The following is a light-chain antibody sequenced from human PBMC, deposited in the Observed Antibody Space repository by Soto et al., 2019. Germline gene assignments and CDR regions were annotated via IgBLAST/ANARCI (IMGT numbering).Light chain of an antibody. V-gene: IGKV1D-12*01. CDR1: QGISRW. Sequence: DIVMTQTPSFVSAALGDRVTLTCRASQGISRWLAWYQQKPGKAPKLLIYAATILQSGVPARFSGSESGTEFSLTISSLQPEDFATYFCQQSSDFPLTFGGGTKVEIK. CDR3: QQSSDFPLT. J-gene: IGKJ4*01. CDR2: AAT.